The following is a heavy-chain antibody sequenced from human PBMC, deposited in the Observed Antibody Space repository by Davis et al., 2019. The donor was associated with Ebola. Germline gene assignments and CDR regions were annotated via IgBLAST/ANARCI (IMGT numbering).Heavy chain of an antibody. CDR1: GFTFSDYY. V-gene: IGHV3-11*05. Sequence: GESLKISCAASGFTFSDYYMSWIRQAPGKGLEWVSYISSSSSYTNYADSVKGRFTISRDNAKNSLYLQMNSLRAEDTAVYYCAREGERAFDIWGQGTMVTVSS. J-gene: IGHJ3*02. CDR2: ISSSSSYT. D-gene: IGHD3-16*01. CDR3: AREGERAFDI.